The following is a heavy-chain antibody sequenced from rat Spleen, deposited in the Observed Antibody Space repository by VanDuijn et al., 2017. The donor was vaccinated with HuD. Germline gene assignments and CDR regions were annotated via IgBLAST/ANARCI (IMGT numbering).Heavy chain of an antibody. D-gene: IGHD1-12*02. CDR3: ARSDYDGTYYYGWFAY. CDR1: GYSITSNY. CDR2: IKYSGNT. Sequence: EVQLQESGPGLVKPSQSFSLTCSVTGYSITSNYWAWIRKFPGNRMEWMGYIKYSGNTCYNPSLRSRISITRDTSKNQFFLQLNSVTTEDTATYYCARSDYDGTYYYGWFAYWGQGTLVTVSS. J-gene: IGHJ3*01. V-gene: IGHV3-1*01.